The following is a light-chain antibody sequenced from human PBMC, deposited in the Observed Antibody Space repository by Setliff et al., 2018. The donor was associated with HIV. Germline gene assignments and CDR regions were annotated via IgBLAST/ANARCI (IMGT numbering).Light chain of an antibody. CDR1: NSDVGGYNF. V-gene: IGLV2-14*01. J-gene: IGLJ1*01. CDR3: TSYASSSTFV. Sequence: QPASVSGSPGQSITISCTGTNSDVGGYNFVSWYQQHPGKAPKVMLYEVNNRPSGVSNRFSGSKSGNTASLTISGLQAEDEADYYCTSYASSSTFVFGSGTKV. CDR2: EVN.